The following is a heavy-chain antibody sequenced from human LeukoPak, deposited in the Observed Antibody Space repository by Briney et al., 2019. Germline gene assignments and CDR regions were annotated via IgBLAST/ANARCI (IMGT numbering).Heavy chain of an antibody. Sequence: GSSVTVSCKASGGTFSSYAISWVRQAPGQGLEWMGGIIPIFGTANYAQKFQGRVTITADESTSTDYMELSSLRSEDTAVYYCARASHCSGGSCYPYYYYYYGMDVWGQGTTVTVSS. CDR2: IIPIFGTA. D-gene: IGHD2-15*01. J-gene: IGHJ6*02. V-gene: IGHV1-69*01. CDR1: GGTFSSYA. CDR3: ARASHCSGGSCYPYYYYYYGMDV.